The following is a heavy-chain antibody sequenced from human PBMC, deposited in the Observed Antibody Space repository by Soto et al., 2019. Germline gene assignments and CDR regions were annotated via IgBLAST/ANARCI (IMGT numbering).Heavy chain of an antibody. CDR2: ISSSSSTI. J-gene: IGHJ4*02. CDR3: ARGGAYKIDY. Sequence: EVQLVESGGGLVQPGGSLRLSCAASGFNLSSYSMNWVRQAPGKGLEWVSYISSSSSTIYYADSVKGRFTISRDNAKNSLWLQMNSLRDEDTAVYYCARGGAYKIDYWGQGTLVTVSS. CDR1: GFNLSSYS. D-gene: IGHD1-20*01. V-gene: IGHV3-48*02.